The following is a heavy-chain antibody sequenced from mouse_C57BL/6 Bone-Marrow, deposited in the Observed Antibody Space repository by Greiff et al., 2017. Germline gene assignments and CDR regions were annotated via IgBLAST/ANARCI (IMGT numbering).Heavy chain of an antibody. J-gene: IGHJ2*01. CDR1: GYTFTSYW. CDR2: IYPTSGRT. D-gene: IGHD4-1*01. V-gene: IGHV1-55*01. CDR3: ARSGPLGRSFDY. Sequence: QVQLQQPGAELVKPGASVKMSCKASGYTFTSYWITWVKQRPGQGLEWIGDIYPTSGRTNYNEKFKSKAILTVDTSSTTAYMQPRSLTSEDSAVFYCARSGPLGRSFDYWGQGTTLTVSS.